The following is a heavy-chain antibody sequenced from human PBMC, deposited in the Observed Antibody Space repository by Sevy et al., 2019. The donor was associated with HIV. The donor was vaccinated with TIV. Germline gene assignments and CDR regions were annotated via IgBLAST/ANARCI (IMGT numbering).Heavy chain of an antibody. V-gene: IGHV4-59*01. J-gene: IGHJ3*02. CDR2: VYYSGST. CDR3: AREEIASDAFDI. CDR1: GGSISNYY. Sequence: SETLSLTCTVSGGSISNYYWSWIRHPPGKGLEWIGYVYYSGSTNYNPSLKSRVTISVDTSKNQFSLNLRSVTAADTAVYYCAREEIASDAFDIWSQGTMVTVSS.